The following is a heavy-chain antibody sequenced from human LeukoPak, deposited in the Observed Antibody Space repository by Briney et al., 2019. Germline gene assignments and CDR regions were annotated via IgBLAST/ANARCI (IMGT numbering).Heavy chain of an antibody. CDR1: EFTFSSYA. D-gene: IGHD4/OR15-4a*01. V-gene: IGHV3-48*04. CDR2: ITGSSSAI. CDR3: ARVRGAYYFDY. Sequence: PGGSLRLSCAASEFTFSSYAMIWVRQAPGKGLEWLSYITGSSSAIYYADSLKGRFTISRDNAKNSLYLQMSNLRAEDTAVYYCARVRGAYYFDYWGQGTLVTVSS. J-gene: IGHJ4*02.